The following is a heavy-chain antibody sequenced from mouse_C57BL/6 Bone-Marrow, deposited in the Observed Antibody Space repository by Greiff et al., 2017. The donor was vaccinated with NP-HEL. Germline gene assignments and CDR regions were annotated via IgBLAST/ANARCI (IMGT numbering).Heavy chain of an antibody. J-gene: IGHJ4*01. V-gene: IGHV1-55*01. D-gene: IGHD6-1*01. Sequence: VQLQQPGAELVKPGASVKMSCKASGYTFTSYWITWVKQRPGQGLEWIGDIYPGSGSTNYNEKFKSKATLTVDTSSSTAYMQLSSLTSEDYAVDYCARGPLLPYYAMDYWGQGTSVTVSS. CDR2: IYPGSGST. CDR1: GYTFTSYW. CDR3: ARGPLLPYYAMDY.